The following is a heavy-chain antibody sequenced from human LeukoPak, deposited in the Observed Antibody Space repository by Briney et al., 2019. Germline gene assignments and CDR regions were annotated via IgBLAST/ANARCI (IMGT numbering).Heavy chain of an antibody. D-gene: IGHD1-26*01. V-gene: IGHV3-23*01. CDR1: GFTFSTYA. CDR2: IGGSGGGT. J-gene: IGHJ4*02. CDR3: AKSRGSYWVPEFDY. Sequence: GGSLRLSCAASGFTFSTYAMSWVRQAPGKGLEWVSTIGGSGGGTYYAESVKGRFIISRDTSKNTLFLQMNSLRAEDTAIYYCAKSRGSYWVPEFDYWGQGTLVTVSS.